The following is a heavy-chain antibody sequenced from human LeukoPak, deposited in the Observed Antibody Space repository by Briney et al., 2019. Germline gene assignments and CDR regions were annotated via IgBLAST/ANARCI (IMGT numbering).Heavy chain of an antibody. Sequence: GGSLRLSCAASGFTFSSYSMNWVRQAPGKGLEWVSYISSSSSTIYYADSVKGRFTISRDNAKNSLYLQMNSLRAEDTAVYYCARGLWFGDSAFDIWGQGTMVTVSS. CDR2: ISSSSSTI. CDR3: ARGLWFGDSAFDI. D-gene: IGHD3-10*01. CDR1: GFTFSSYS. V-gene: IGHV3-48*01. J-gene: IGHJ3*02.